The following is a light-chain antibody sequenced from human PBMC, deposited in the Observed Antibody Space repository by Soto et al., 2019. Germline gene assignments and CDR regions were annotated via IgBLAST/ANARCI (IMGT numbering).Light chain of an antibody. V-gene: IGKV1-5*03. CDR3: QQYNTYS. CDR1: QSLNSW. CDR2: KTS. J-gene: IGKJ2*01. Sequence: DIQMTQSPSTLSASVGDRVSITCRASQSLNSWLAWYQQKPGKAPKLLIYKTSTLESGVPSRFNGSGSGTEFTLTISNLQPDDFATYYCQQYNTYSFGQGTKLEIK.